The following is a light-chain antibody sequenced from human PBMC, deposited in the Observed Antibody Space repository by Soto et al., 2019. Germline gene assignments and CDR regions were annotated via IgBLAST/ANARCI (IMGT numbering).Light chain of an antibody. J-gene: IGKJ1*01. CDR2: GAS. CDR3: RHYNSYSEA. CDR1: QSVSNK. V-gene: IGKV3-15*01. Sequence: EIVLTQSPGTLSLSPGDRATLSCRASQSVSNKLAWYQQKPGQAPRLLIYGASTRATGIPARFSGSGSGTELTLTISSLQSEDFATYYCRHYNSYSEAFGQGTKVDIK.